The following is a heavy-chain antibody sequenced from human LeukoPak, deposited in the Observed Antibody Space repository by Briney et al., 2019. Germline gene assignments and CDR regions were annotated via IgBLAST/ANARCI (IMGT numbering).Heavy chain of an antibody. CDR2: ISSSSSTI. J-gene: IGHJ5*02. CDR1: GFAFSSYS. D-gene: IGHD2-2*01. V-gene: IGHV3-48*04. CDR3: ARGGDIVVVPAAMFDP. Sequence: GGSLRLSCAASGFAFSSYSMNWVRQAPGKGLEWVSYISSSSSTIYYADSVKGRFTISRDNAKNSLYLQMNSLRAEDTAVYYCARGGDIVVVPAAMFDPWGQGTLVTVSS.